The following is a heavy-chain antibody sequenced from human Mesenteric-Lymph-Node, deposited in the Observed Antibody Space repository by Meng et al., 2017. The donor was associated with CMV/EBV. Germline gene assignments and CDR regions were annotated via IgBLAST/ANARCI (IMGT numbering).Heavy chain of an antibody. D-gene: IGHD6-13*01. Sequence: QVQLVQSGAEVKKPGSSVKVLCKASGGTFSSYTSSWVRQAPGQGLEWMGRIIPILGIANYAQKFQGRVTITADKSTSTAYMELSSLRSEDTAVYYCAGGIAAAGSRWFDPWGQGTLVTVSS. J-gene: IGHJ5*02. V-gene: IGHV1-69*02. CDR3: AGGIAAAGSRWFDP. CDR2: IIPILGIA. CDR1: GGTFSSYT.